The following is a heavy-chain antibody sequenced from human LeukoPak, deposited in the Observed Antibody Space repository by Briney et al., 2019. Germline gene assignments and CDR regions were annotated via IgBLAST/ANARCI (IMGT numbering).Heavy chain of an antibody. D-gene: IGHD3-3*01. J-gene: IGHJ4*02. CDR3: ARDPVGAYYDFWSGYSPYYFDY. CDR2: ISSSSSYI. CDR1: GFTFSSYG. V-gene: IGHV3-21*01. Sequence: GGSLRLSCATSGFTFSSYGMHWVRQAPGKGLEWVSSISSSSSYIYYADSVKGRFTISRDNAKNSLYLQMNSLRAEDTAVYYCARDPVGAYYDFWSGYSPYYFDYWGQGTLVTVSS.